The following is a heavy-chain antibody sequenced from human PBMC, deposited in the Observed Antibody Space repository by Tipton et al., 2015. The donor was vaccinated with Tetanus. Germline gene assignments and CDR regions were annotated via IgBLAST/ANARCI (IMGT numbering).Heavy chain of an antibody. CDR3: AREKARGARGWNVCDC. Sequence: TLSLTCTVSGGSISSGGYYWSWIRQHPGKGLDWIGDIYHSGSTYYNPSLTSRVTISVDTSKNQFSLKWNSVTAADTDVDYYAREKARGARGWNVCDCGGERTLITASS. CDR1: GGSISSGGYY. CDR2: IYHSGST. D-gene: IGHD1-1*01. J-gene: IGHJ4*02. V-gene: IGHV4-31*03.